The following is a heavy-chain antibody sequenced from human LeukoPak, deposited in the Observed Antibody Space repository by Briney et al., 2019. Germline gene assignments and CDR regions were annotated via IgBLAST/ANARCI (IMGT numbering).Heavy chain of an antibody. D-gene: IGHD4-23*01. CDR3: ARGRPHGNDY. CDR2: LGTAGDT. CDR1: GFILSNYA. V-gene: IGHV3-13*01. J-gene: IGHJ4*02. Sequence: PGGSLRLSCAASGFILSNYAMHWVRQPAGKGLEWVSALGTAGDTFYPGSVKGRFTISRDNAKNTLYLQMNSLRVEDTAVYYCARGRPHGNDYWGQGTLVTVSS.